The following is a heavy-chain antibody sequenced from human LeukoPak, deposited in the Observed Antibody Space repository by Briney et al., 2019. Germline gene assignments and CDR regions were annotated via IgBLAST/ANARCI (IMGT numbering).Heavy chain of an antibody. CDR1: GFTFWSSG. J-gene: IGHJ4*02. CDR3: ARGPSGYHNT. CDR2: ISGSGGRT. D-gene: IGHD5-12*01. V-gene: IGHV3-23*01. Sequence: GESLRLSCAASGFTFWSSGMSWVRQAPGKGLEWVSAISGSGGRTYYPDSVKGRFTISRDNSKNTLYLQMNSLRAEDTAVYYCARGPSGYHNTGGQGTLVTVSS.